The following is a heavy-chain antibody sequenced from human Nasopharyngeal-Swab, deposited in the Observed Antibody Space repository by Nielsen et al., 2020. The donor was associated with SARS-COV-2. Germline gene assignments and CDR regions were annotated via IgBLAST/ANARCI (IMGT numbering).Heavy chain of an antibody. CDR3: ARDPFSGY. D-gene: IGHD3-10*01. CDR2: ISSSSSYI. Sequence: GGSLRLSCAPSGVTFSSYSMNWVRQAPGKGLEWVSSISSSSSYIHYADSVKGRFTISRDNAKNSLYLQMNSLRAEDTAVYYCARDPFSGYWGQGTLVTVSS. J-gene: IGHJ4*02. CDR1: GVTFSSYS. V-gene: IGHV3-21*01.